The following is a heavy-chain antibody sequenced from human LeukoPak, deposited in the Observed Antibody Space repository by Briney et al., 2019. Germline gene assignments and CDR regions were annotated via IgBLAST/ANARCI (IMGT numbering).Heavy chain of an antibody. Sequence: ASVTVSCMASGYTFTCYYMHWARQAPGQGLEWMGWINANSGGTNYAQKFQGRVTLTRDSSISTAYMELSSLRSDDTALYYCGRLVAHHDTTGNGLVDIWGQGTMVTVSS. V-gene: IGHV1-2*02. D-gene: IGHD4-17*01. CDR1: GYTFTCYY. CDR3: GRLVAHHDTTGNGLVDI. CDR2: INANSGGT. J-gene: IGHJ3*02.